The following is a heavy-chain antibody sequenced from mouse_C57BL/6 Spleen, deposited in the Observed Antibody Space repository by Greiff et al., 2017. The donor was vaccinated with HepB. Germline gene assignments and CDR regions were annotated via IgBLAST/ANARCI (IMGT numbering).Heavy chain of an antibody. J-gene: IGHJ3*01. CDR2: IDPETGGT. CDR3: TRSTVVEDWFAY. V-gene: IGHV1-15*01. Sequence: RVRPGASVTLSCKASGYTFTDYEMHWVKQTPVHGLEWIGAIDPETGGTAYNQKFKGKAILTADKSSSTAYMELRSLTSEDSAVYYCTRSTVVEDWFAYWGQGTLVTVSA. D-gene: IGHD1-1*01. CDR1: GYTFTDYE.